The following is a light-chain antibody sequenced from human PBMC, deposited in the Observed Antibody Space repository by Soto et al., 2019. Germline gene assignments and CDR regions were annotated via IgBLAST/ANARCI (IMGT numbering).Light chain of an antibody. CDR2: AAS. CDR1: QNINNNF. J-gene: IGKJ4*01. CDR3: QQYGTSLT. V-gene: IGKV3-20*01. Sequence: IVLTQSPGTLSLSPGEGATLSCRASQNINNNFLAWYQQRPGQAPRLLILAASIRATGTPDRFTGSASGTDFALIVSRQEPEDCAVYYCQQYGTSLTFGGGTRVEIK.